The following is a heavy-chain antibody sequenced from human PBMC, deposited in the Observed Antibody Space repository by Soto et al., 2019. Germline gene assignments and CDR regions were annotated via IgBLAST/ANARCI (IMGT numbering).Heavy chain of an antibody. J-gene: IGHJ6*03. D-gene: IGHD2-15*01. Sequence: EVQLVESGGGLVQPGGSLRLSCAASGFTFSSYWMSWVRQAPGKGLEWVANIKQDGSEKYYVDSVKGRFTISRDNAKNSLYLQMNSLRAEETAVYYCARGGGSLWYYYMDVWGKGTTVTVSS. CDR3: ARGGGSLWYYYMDV. CDR1: GFTFSSYW. V-gene: IGHV3-7*01. CDR2: IKQDGSEK.